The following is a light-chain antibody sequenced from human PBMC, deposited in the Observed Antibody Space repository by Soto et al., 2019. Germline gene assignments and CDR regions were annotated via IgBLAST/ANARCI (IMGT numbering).Light chain of an antibody. J-gene: IGKJ4*01. Sequence: DIPMTQSPSSLSASVGDRVTITCQASQDISHYLNWYQQQPGKAPKLLIYDASNLETGVPSRFSGRGSGKDFTFNISSLQPEGSATYYCQQYDNLPPLTFGGGTKVEIK. CDR3: QQYDNLPPLT. V-gene: IGKV1-33*01. CDR1: QDISHY. CDR2: DAS.